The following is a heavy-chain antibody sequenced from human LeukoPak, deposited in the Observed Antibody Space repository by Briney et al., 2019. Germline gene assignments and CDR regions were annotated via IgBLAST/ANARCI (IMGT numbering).Heavy chain of an antibody. CDR2: INPSGGNT. CDR1: GYTFTSYY. D-gene: IGHD3-10*01. Sequence: ASVKVSCKASGYTFTSYYMHWVRQAPGQGLEWMGIINPSGGNTNYAQKFQGRVTMTRDTSISTAYMELSRLRSDDTAVYYCARSWISGPHRGAFDIWGQGTMVTVSS. J-gene: IGHJ3*02. CDR3: ARSWISGPHRGAFDI. V-gene: IGHV1-46*01.